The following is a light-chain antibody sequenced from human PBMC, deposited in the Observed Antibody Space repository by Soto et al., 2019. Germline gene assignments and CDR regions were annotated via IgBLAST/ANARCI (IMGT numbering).Light chain of an antibody. CDR2: GNS. V-gene: IGLV1-40*01. CDR1: SSNIGAGYD. CDR3: QSYGSSLSVV. Sequence: QSVLTQPPSVSGAPGQRVTISCTGSSSNIGAGYDVHWYQQLPGTAPHLLSYGNSNRPXGVPDXFXGSKSGTSASLAITGLQAEDEADYYCQSYGSSLSVVFGGGTKLTVL. J-gene: IGLJ2*01.